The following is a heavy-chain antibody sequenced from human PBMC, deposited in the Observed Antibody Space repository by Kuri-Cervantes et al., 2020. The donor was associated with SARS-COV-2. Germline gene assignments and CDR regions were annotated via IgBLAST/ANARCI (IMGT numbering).Heavy chain of an antibody. D-gene: IGHD3-9*01. Sequence: ASVNVSCKASGYTFTSYDINWVRQATGQGLEWMGWMNPNSSNTGYAQKFQGRVTMTRNTSISTAYMELSSLRSEDTAVYYCASGYILTGYYMAHYYFYGMDDWGQGTTVTVSS. CDR1: GYTFTSYD. CDR3: ASGYILTGYYMAHYYFYGMDD. V-gene: IGHV1-8*02. J-gene: IGHJ6*02. CDR2: MNPNSSNT.